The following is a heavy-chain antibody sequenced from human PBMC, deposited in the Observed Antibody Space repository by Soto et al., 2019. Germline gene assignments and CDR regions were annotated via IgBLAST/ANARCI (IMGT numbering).Heavy chain of an antibody. J-gene: IGHJ4*02. CDR1: GYTFTNYC. CDR2: IRANNGNT. CDR3: ARVQSGYDFAY. Sequence: QVQLVQSGAEVKKPGASVKVSCKASGYTFTNYCINGVRQAPGQGLEWMGWIRANNGNTHYAQNLQGRVTMTTDTATSTAYMELRSLRSDDTAVYYCARVQSGYDFAYWGQGTLVTVSS. D-gene: IGHD5-12*01. V-gene: IGHV1-18*01.